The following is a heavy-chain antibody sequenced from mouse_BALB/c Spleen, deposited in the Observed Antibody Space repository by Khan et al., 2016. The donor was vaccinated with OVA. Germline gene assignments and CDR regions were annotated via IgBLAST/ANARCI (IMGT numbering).Heavy chain of an antibody. V-gene: IGHV5-6*01. CDR3: ARLAYYHDSEGFAY. J-gene: IGHJ3*01. Sequence: EVELVESGGDLVKPGGSLKLSCAASGFTFSTYGMSWVRQTPDKRLEWVATISTGGSYTYYPDSVQGRFTISRDNATNTLYLQMNSLKSEDTAMFYCARLAYYHDSEGFAYWSQGTLGTVAA. CDR2: ISTGGSYT. D-gene: IGHD1-1*01. CDR1: GFTFSTYG.